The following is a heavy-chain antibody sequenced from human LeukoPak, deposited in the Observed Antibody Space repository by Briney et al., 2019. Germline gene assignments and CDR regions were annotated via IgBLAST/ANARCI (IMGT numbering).Heavy chain of an antibody. CDR1: GFTFSSYA. CDR3: TRHFCSGGSCYSAYYYYYGMDV. V-gene: IGHV3-49*03. CDR2: IRSKAYGGTT. D-gene: IGHD2-15*01. J-gene: IGHJ6*02. Sequence: GGSLRLSCAASGFTFSSYAMSWFRQAPGKGLEWVGFIRSKAYGGTTEYAASVKGRFTISRDDSKSIAYLQMNSLKTEDTAVYYCTRHFCSGGSCYSAYYYYYGMDVWGQGTTVTVSS.